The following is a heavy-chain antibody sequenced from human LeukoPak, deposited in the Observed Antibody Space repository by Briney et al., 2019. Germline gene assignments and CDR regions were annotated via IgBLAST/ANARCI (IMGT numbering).Heavy chain of an antibody. Sequence: TGGSLRLSCAASGFTFSNYWMHWVRQAPGKGLVWVSRIHTDGISTTYADSVKGRFTISRDNAKSTLYLQMNSLRAEDTAVYYCASGELDSLYYFDYWGQGTLVTVSS. CDR1: GFTFSNYW. CDR3: ASGELDSLYYFDY. CDR2: IHTDGIST. D-gene: IGHD1-1*01. J-gene: IGHJ4*02. V-gene: IGHV3-74*01.